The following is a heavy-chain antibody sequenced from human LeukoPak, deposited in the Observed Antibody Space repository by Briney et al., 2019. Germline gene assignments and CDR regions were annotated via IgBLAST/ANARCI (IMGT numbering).Heavy chain of an antibody. Sequence: GGTLRLSCAASGFHFSTHGMNWVRQAPGKGLEWVSVIYSGGSTYYADSVKGRFTISRDNSKNTLYLQMNSLRAEDTAVYYCAKDDAWLRYQYWGQGTLVTVSS. CDR3: AKDDAWLRYQY. V-gene: IGHV3-23*03. J-gene: IGHJ4*02. CDR2: IYSGGST. CDR1: GFHFSTHG. D-gene: IGHD3-9*01.